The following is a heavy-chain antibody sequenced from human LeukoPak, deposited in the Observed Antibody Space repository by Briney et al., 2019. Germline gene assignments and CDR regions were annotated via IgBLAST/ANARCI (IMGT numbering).Heavy chain of an antibody. CDR2: ISSSSSYI. V-gene: IGHV3-21*01. Sequence: GGSLRLSCAASGFTFSSYSMNWVRQAPGKGLEWVSSISSSSSYIYYADSVKGRFTISRDNAKNSLYLQKNSLRAEDTAVYYCASAWGSGSYYPPWGQGTLVTVSS. CDR3: ASAWGSGSYYPP. CDR1: GFTFSSYS. J-gene: IGHJ5*02. D-gene: IGHD3-10*01.